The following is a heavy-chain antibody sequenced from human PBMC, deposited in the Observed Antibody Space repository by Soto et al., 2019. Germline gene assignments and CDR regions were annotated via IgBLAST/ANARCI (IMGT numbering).Heavy chain of an antibody. CDR3: ADEMSQQAYRDESDS. CDR2: LTASGHTT. Sequence: EVQLLESGGGLVQPGGSLRLSCAASGFTFNNYYINWVRQAPGKGLEWVSTLTASGHTTYYSDSVEGRFSISRHNLKHALYVEMNSLRAEATDFYYCADEMSQQAYRDESDSGGQGTLVTVTS. D-gene: IGHD2-21*01. V-gene: IGHV3-23*01. J-gene: IGHJ4*02. CDR1: GFTFNNYY.